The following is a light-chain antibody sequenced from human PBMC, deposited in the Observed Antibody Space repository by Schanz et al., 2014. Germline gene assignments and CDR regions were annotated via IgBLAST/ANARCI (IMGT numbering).Light chain of an antibody. CDR2: NVN. J-gene: IGLJ3*02. V-gene: IGLV2-11*01. CDR3: SSYTGSTSFWV. CDR1: NSDVGGYDY. Sequence: QSALTQPRSVSGSPGQSVTISCTGTNSDVGGYDYVSWYQQHPGKAPKLLVYNVNERPSGVPDRFSGSKSGNTASLTISGLQAEDEADYYCSSYTGSTSFWVFGGGTKLTVL.